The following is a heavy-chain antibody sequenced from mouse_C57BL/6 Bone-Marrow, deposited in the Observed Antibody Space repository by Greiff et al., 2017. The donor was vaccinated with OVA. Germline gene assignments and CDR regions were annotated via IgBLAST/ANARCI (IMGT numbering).Heavy chain of an antibody. Sequence: QVQLQQPGAELVRPGSSVKLSCKASGYTFTSYWMHWVKQRPIQGLEWIGNIDPSDSDTHYNQTFKDTATLTVDNSTRTAYMQLSSLTSEDSAVYYCARSWLLYFYYWGQGTTLTVSS. CDR1: GYTFTSYW. CDR2: IDPSDSDT. CDR3: ARSWLLYFYY. V-gene: IGHV1-52*01. J-gene: IGHJ2*01. D-gene: IGHD2-3*01.